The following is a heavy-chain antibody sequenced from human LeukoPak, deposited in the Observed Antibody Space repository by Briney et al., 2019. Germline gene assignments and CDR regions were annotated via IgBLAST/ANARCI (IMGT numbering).Heavy chain of an antibody. CDR1: GYTFTGYY. Sequence: ASVKVSCKASGYTFTGYYMHWVRQAPGQGLEGMGWINPNSGGTNYAQKFQGKVTMTRDTAISTAYMELSRLRSDDTAVYYCARGFLYSSGWYEGGYYWGQGTLVTVSS. V-gene: IGHV1-2*02. CDR2: INPNSGGT. CDR3: ARGFLYSSGWYEGGYY. J-gene: IGHJ4*02. D-gene: IGHD6-19*01.